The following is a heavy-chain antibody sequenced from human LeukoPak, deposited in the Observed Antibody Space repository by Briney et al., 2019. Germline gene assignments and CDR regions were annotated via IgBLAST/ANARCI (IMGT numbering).Heavy chain of an antibody. CDR1: GFTFSTYL. J-gene: IGHJ4*02. CDR2: IKYDGGEK. Sequence: TGGSLRLSCAASGFTFSTYLMGWVRQAPGKGLEWVANIKYDGGEKKYVDSVKGRFTISRDNAKNSLYLEMNSLRAEDMAVYYCARPSYNSGSYFDYWGQGTLVTVSS. CDR3: ARPSYNSGSYFDY. V-gene: IGHV3-7*04. D-gene: IGHD3-10*01.